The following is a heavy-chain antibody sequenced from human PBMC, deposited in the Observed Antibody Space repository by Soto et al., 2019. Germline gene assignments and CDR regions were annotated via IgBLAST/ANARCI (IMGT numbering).Heavy chain of an antibody. CDR1: GFPFTSYG. D-gene: IGHD3-10*01. CDR2: ISYDGSDK. CDR3: VGGQYYFDY. J-gene: IGHJ4*02. Sequence: QVPLVESGGGVVQPARSLRLSCAASGFPFTSYGMHWVREGPDKGLEWVAIISYDGSDKYYADSVKGRFTISRDNSKNTLYLQMNSLRPEDTALYYCVGGQYYFDYRGQGTLVIVSS. V-gene: IGHV3-30*03.